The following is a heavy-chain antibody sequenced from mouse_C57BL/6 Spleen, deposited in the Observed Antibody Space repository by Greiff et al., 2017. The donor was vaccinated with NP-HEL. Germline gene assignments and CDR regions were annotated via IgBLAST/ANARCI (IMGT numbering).Heavy chain of an antibody. CDR1: GYAFSSSW. Sequence: QVQLQQSGPELVKPGASVKISCKASGYAFSSSWMNWVKQRPGKGLEWIGRIYPGGGDTNYNGKFKGKATLTADKSSSTAYMQLSSLTSEDSAVYFCASYQLGGGDYWGQGTTLTVSS. CDR3: ASYQLGGGDY. V-gene: IGHV1-82*01. J-gene: IGHJ2*01. D-gene: IGHD4-1*02. CDR2: IYPGGGDT.